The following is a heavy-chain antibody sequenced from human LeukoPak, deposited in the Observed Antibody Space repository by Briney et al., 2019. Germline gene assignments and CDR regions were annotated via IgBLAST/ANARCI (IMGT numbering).Heavy chain of an antibody. CDR2: IYSGGRT. V-gene: IGHV3-66*01. D-gene: IGHD3-10*01. CDR1: GFSVRSNY. Sequence: GGSLRLSCAASGFSVRSNYMSWVRQAPGKGLEWVAVIYSGGRTNYADSVKGRFTISSDDSKDTLYLQMNSLRAEDTAVYYCARYRPLYGSGNYVWRQGTTVTVS. J-gene: IGHJ6*02. CDR3: ARYRPLYGSGNYV.